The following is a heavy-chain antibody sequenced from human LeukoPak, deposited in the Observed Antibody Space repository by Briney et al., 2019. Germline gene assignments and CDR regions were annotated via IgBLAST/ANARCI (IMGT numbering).Heavy chain of an antibody. CDR1: GYTFTSYD. Sequence: ASVKVSCKASGYTFTSYDINWVRQATGQGLEWMGWMNPNSGNTGYAQKFQGRVTMTRNTSISTAYMELSSLRSEDTAVYYCARGRGVINNYYYXYXMDVWGQGTTVTVSS. V-gene: IGHV1-8*01. J-gene: IGHJ6*02. CDR3: ARGRGVINNYYYXYXMDV. D-gene: IGHD3-10*01. CDR2: MNPNSGNT.